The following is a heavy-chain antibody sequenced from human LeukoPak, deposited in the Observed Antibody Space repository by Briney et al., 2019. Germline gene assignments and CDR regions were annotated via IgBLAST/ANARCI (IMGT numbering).Heavy chain of an antibody. J-gene: IGHJ4*02. CDR2: IKQDGSEK. D-gene: IGHD6-19*01. V-gene: IGHV3-7*03. Sequence: GGSLRLSCATSGFTFSSSWMSWVRQAPGKGLEWVANIKQDGSEKFYVDSVKGRFTISRDNAKNSLYLQMNSLRAEDTAVYYCARNYPSSGWFFEYWGQGTLVTVSS. CDR3: ARNYPSSGWFFEY. CDR1: GFTFSSSW.